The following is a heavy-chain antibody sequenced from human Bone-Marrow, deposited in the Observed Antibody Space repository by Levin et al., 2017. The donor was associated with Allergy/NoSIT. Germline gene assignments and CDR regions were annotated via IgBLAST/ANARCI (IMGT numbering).Heavy chain of an antibody. D-gene: IGHD6-13*01. CDR2: ISDDGNNE. CDR1: GFTFSTFA. CDR3: ARGSSSWVYFDS. V-gene: IGHV3-30-3*01. J-gene: IGHJ4*02. Sequence: TGGSLRLSCAASGFTFSTFAFHWVRQAPGKGLEWVAVISDDGNNEYYADFVKGRFTISRDNSKNTLYLQMNSLRPEDTAVYYCARGSSSWVYFDSWGQGTLVTVSS.